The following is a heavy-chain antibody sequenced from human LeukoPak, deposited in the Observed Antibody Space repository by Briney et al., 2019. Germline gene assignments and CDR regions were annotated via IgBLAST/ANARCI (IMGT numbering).Heavy chain of an antibody. D-gene: IGHD3-16*01. CDR1: GFTFSSYD. CDR2: IGTAGDT. Sequence: RGSLRLSCAASGFTFSSYDMPWVRQATGKGLEWVSAIGTAGDTYYPGSVKGRFTISRENAKNSLYLQMNSLRAGDTAVYYCARARGSFDAFDIWGQGTMVTVSS. CDR3: ARARGSFDAFDI. V-gene: IGHV3-13*01. J-gene: IGHJ3*02.